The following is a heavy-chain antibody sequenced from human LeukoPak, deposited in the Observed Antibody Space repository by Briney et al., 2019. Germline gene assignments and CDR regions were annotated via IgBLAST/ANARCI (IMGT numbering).Heavy chain of an antibody. Sequence: PSETLSLTCTVSGASISSYYWSWIRQPPGKGLEWIGDIYYSGSIKYNPSLKSRVTMSVDTSKSQFSLKLSSVTAADTAIYYCARENTSGYYNRPIDYWGQGTLVPVSS. CDR2: IYYSGSI. D-gene: IGHD3-22*01. J-gene: IGHJ4*02. CDR3: ARENTSGYYNRPIDY. CDR1: GASISSYY. V-gene: IGHV4-59*01.